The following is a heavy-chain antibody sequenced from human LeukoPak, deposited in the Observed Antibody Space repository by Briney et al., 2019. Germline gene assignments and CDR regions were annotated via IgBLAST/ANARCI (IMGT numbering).Heavy chain of an antibody. J-gene: IGHJ4*02. V-gene: IGHV3-13*01. CDR2: IGVAANT. CDR3: ARAISITMIPVDY. Sequence: GGSLRVSCAASGFTFSSYDMHWVRQATGKGLEWVSAIGVAANTFYSGSVKGRFTISRENAKNSLYLLMSSLRAEDTAVYYCARAISITMIPVDYWGQGTLVTVSS. CDR1: GFTFSSYD. D-gene: IGHD3-22*01.